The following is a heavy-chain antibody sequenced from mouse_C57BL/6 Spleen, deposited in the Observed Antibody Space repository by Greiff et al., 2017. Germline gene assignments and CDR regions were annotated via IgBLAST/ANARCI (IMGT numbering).Heavy chain of an antibody. CDR3: ARELFITTVVGDYAMDY. D-gene: IGHD1-1*01. CDR2: IYPGDGDT. Sequence: QVQLQQSGPELVKPGASVKISCKASGYAFSSSWMNWVKQRPGKGLEWIGRIYPGDGDTNYNGKFKGKATLTADKSSSTAYMQLSSLTSEDSAVYFCARELFITTVVGDYAMDYWGQGTSVTVSS. J-gene: IGHJ4*01. V-gene: IGHV1-82*01. CDR1: GYAFSSSW.